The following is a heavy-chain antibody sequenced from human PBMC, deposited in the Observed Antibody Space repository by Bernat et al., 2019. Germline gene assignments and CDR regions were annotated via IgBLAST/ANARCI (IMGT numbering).Heavy chain of an antibody. CDR2: ISDSGGST. CDR3: AKVLDDDILTGTPTPFDY. D-gene: IGHD3-9*01. J-gene: IGHJ4*02. V-gene: IGHV3-23*01. CDR1: GFTFSSYA. Sequence: EVQLLESGGGLVQPGGSLRLSCAASGFTFSSYAMSWVRQAPGKGLEWVSAISDSGGSTYYADSVKGRFTISRDNSKNTLYLQMNSLRAEDTAVYYCAKVLDDDILTGTPTPFDYWGQGTLVTVSS.